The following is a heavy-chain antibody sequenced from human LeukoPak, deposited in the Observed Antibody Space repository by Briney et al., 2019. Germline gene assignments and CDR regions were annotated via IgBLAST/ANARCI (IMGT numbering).Heavy chain of an antibody. Sequence: GGSLRLSCATSGFSFSDSYMSSIRQAPGRGLGWVSYISRSGSTIYYAESVKGRFTISRDNAKNSLYLQMNSLRAEDTAVYYCARESGGSYYFDYWGQRTLVTVSS. CDR3: ARESGGSYYFDY. J-gene: IGHJ4*02. CDR2: ISRSGSTI. D-gene: IGHD1-26*01. CDR1: GFSFSDSY. V-gene: IGHV3-11*01.